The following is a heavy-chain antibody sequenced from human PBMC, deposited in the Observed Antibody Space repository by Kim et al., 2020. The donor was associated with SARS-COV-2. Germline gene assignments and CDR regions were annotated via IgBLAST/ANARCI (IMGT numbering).Heavy chain of an antibody. CDR3: AKDIKNSGYYYYGMDV. CDR2: ISGSGGST. J-gene: IGHJ6*02. Sequence: GGSLRLSCAASGFTFSSYAMSWVRQAPGKGLEWVSAISGSGGSTYYADSVKGRFTISRDNSKNTLYLQMNSLRAEDTAVYYCAKDIKNSGYYYYGMDVWGQGTTVTVSS. V-gene: IGHV3-23*01. D-gene: IGHD3-10*01. CDR1: GFTFSSYA.